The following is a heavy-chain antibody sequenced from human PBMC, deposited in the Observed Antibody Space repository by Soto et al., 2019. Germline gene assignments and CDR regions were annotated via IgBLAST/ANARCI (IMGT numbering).Heavy chain of an antibody. CDR3: ARTMRYRGWAGWFDP. Sequence: ASVKVSCKASGYTFTSYGISWVRQAPGQGLEWMGWISAYNGNTNYAQKLQGRVTMTTDTSTSTAYMELRSLRSEDTAVYYCARTMRYRGWAGWFDPWGQGTLVTVSS. V-gene: IGHV1-18*01. J-gene: IGHJ5*02. CDR2: ISAYNGNT. CDR1: GYTFTSYG. D-gene: IGHD6-19*01.